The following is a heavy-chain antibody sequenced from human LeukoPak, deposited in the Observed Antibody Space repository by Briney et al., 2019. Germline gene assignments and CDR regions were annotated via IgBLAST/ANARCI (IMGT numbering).Heavy chain of an antibody. D-gene: IGHD2-2*01. CDR1: VGSISRADYN. Sequence: SSQTLSLTCTVSVGSISRADYNWSWIRQPPGKGLEWIGYIYYSGSTYYNPSLKSRVTISVDTSKNQFSMKLSSVTAADTAVYYCARACSSTTCYGAFDMWGQGTMVTVSS. J-gene: IGHJ3*02. V-gene: IGHV4-30-4*08. CDR2: IYYSGST. CDR3: ARACSSTTCYGAFDM.